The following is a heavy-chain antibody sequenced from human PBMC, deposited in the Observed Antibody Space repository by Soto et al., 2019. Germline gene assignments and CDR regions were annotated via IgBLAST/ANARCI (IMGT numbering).Heavy chain of an antibody. CDR1: GGSLSSYY. D-gene: IGHD6-13*01. J-gene: IGHJ4*02. Sequence: PSETLSLTCTVSGGSLSSYYWSWIRQPPGKGLEWIGYIYYSGSTNYNPSLKSRVTISVDTSKNQFSLKLSSVTAADTAVYYCERGSTGYSSRWYRYWGQGTLVTVSS. CDR2: IYYSGST. V-gene: IGHV4-59*01. CDR3: ERGSTGYSSRWYRY.